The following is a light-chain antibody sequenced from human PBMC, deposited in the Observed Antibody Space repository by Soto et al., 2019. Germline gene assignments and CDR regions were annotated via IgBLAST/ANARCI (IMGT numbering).Light chain of an antibody. Sequence: DIQLTQSPSFLSASVGDRVTITCRASQGISSYLAWYQQKPRKAPEVLIFGASTLQSGVPSRFSGSGSGTEFTITISSMQTEYFATYYCQQLMSYPITFGQGTRLESK. CDR2: GAS. V-gene: IGKV1-9*01. CDR3: QQLMSYPIT. CDR1: QGISSY. J-gene: IGKJ5*01.